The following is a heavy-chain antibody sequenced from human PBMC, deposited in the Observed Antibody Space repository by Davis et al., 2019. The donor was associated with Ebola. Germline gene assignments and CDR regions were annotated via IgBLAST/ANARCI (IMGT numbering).Heavy chain of an antibody. CDR2: TRNKANSYTT. Sequence: PGGSLRLSCAASGFTFSDHYMDWVRQAPGKGLEWVGRTRNKANSYTTEYAASVKGRFTISRDDSKNSLYLQMNSLKTEDTAVYYCAAYSGYDYYYYYGMDVWGQGTTVTVSS. CDR1: GFTFSDHY. V-gene: IGHV3-72*01. D-gene: IGHD5-12*01. CDR3: AAYSGYDYYYYYGMDV. J-gene: IGHJ6*02.